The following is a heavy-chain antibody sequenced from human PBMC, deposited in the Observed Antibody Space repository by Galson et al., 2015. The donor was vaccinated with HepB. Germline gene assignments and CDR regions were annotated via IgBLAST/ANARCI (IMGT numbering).Heavy chain of an antibody. CDR3: TRARHLARGMDV. Sequence: CAISGDSVSTNIVAWHWIRQSPSRGLEWLGRTYYRSKWYNDYSVSVQSRITINPDTSRNQFSLQLNSVTPEDTGVYYCTRARHLARGMDVWGQGTTVTVSS. CDR1: GDSVSTNIVA. D-gene: IGHD5-12*01. J-gene: IGHJ6*02. CDR2: TYYRSKWYN. V-gene: IGHV6-1*01.